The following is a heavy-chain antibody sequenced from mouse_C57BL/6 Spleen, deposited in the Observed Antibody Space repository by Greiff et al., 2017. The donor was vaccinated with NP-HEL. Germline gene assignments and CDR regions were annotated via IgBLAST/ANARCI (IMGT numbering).Heavy chain of an antibody. V-gene: IGHV1-82*01. CDR3: ANYYGSSPWFAY. D-gene: IGHD1-1*01. Sequence: VQLVESGPELVKPGASVKISCKASGYAFSSSWMNWVKQRPGKGLEWIGRIYPGDGDTNYNGKFKGKATLTADKSSSTAYMQLSSLTSEDSAVYFCANYYGSSPWFAYWGQGTLVTVSA. J-gene: IGHJ3*01. CDR2: IYPGDGDT. CDR1: GYAFSSSW.